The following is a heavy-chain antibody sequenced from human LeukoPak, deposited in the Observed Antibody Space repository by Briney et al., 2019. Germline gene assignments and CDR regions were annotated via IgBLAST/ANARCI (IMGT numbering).Heavy chain of an antibody. V-gene: IGHV3-23*01. Sequence: GGSLRLSCAASGFTFSSYAMSWVRQAPGKGLEWVSGISGTGSSTYYADSVKGRFTISRDNSKNTLYLQMNSLRAEDTAVYYCAKGEALFDYWGQGTLVTVSS. J-gene: IGHJ4*02. CDR2: ISGTGSST. CDR3: AKGEALFDY. CDR1: GFTFSSYA.